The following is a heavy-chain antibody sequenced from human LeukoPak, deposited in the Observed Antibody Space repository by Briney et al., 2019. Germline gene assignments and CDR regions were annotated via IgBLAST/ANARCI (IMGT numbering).Heavy chain of an antibody. J-gene: IGHJ6*03. Sequence: GGSLRLSCAASGFTFSSYWMSWVRQAPGKGLEWVANLKQDGSEKYYVDSVKGRFTISRDNAKNSLYLQMNSLRAEDTAVYYCASQTFLWFGDSNYYMDVWGKGTTVTISS. CDR2: LKQDGSEK. CDR3: ASQTFLWFGDSNYYMDV. V-gene: IGHV3-7*01. D-gene: IGHD3-10*01. CDR1: GFTFSSYW.